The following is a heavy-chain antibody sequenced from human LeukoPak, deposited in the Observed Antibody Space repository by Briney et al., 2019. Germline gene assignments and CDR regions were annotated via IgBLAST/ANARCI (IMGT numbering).Heavy chain of an antibody. CDR3: AHSMGSGYETDAFDM. CDR2: IYWDDDK. V-gene: IGHV2-5*02. CDR1: GFSLSTSGVG. J-gene: IGHJ3*02. D-gene: IGHD6-25*01. Sequence: ESGPTLVKPTETLTLTCAFSGFSLSTSGVGVGWIRQTPGKALEWLALIYWDDDKRYSPSLKSRLTITKDTSKNQVVLTMTNMDPVDTATYYCAHSMGSGYETDAFDMWGQGTMVSVSS.